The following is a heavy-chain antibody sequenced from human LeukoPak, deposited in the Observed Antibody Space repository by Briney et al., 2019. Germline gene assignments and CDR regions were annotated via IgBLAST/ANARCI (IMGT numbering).Heavy chain of an antibody. D-gene: IGHD6-13*01. V-gene: IGHV4-59*01. CDR3: ARDLQGSSWSFDP. CDR1: GGSINSFY. J-gene: IGHJ5*02. Sequence: SETLSLTCSVSGGSINSFYWVWIRQSPGKGLEWIGYIYYSGSTHYNPSLKSRVTISADRSRNQFSLRLKSVTAADTAVYYCARDLQGSSWSFDPWGQGTLVTVSS. CDR2: IYYSGST.